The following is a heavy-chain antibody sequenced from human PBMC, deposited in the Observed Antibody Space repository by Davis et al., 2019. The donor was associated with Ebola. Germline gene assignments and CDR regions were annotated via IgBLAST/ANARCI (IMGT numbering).Heavy chain of an antibody. CDR3: ARGILAEGLDS. D-gene: IGHD5-18*01. CDR1: GDTFGEYG. J-gene: IGHJ4*02. V-gene: IGHV1-69*04. Sequence: AASVKVSCKTSGDTFGEYGYNWVRQAPGQRLEWMGRILPILGATNYAQNFQGRVTITADKSTSTVYKELSSLRSEDTAVYYCARGILAEGLDSWGQGTLVTVSS. CDR2: ILPILGAT.